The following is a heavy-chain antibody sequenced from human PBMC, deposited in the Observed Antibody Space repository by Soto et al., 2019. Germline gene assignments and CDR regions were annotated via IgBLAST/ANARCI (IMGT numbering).Heavy chain of an antibody. CDR2: VYYNGSA. Sequence: QVQLEESGPGLVKPSETLSLNCIVSGGSLSTYLWSWIRQPPGKGLEWIGAVYYNGSANYNPSLKSRVSISVDTSKNHLSLTLRSANAADTAVYYCARSFFPWGRGTLVTVSS. V-gene: IGHV4-59*01. J-gene: IGHJ5*02. CDR1: GGSLSTYL. CDR3: ARSFFP.